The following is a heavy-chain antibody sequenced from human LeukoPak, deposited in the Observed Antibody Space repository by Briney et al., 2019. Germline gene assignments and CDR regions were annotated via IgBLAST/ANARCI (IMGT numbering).Heavy chain of an antibody. CDR1: GFTISGYW. CDR2: IHQHGTEK. Sequence: GGSLRLSCAGSGFTISGYWMAWIRQAPGKGLEWVANIHQHGTEKYYVGSVKGRFTVSRDNAKNSLFLQMNSLRTEDTAVYYCARAGVFATTRHFDFWGQGTLVTVSS. D-gene: IGHD3-10*01. CDR3: ARAGVFATTRHFDF. V-gene: IGHV3-7*01. J-gene: IGHJ4*02.